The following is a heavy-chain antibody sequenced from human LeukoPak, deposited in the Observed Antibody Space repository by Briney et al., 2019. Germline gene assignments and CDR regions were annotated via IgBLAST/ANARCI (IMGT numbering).Heavy chain of an antibody. CDR3: ARDWPTVITDY. V-gene: IGHV1-18*01. CDR2: ISTSKGDT. Sequence: GASVKVSCKTSGYTFTTHGISWVWQAPGQGLGWMGWISTSKGDTNYAQKFKGRLTMTTDRSTSTAYMELRSLSSDDTAVYYCARDWPTVITDYWGQGTPVTVSS. D-gene: IGHD4-11*01. CDR1: GYTFTTHG. J-gene: IGHJ4*02.